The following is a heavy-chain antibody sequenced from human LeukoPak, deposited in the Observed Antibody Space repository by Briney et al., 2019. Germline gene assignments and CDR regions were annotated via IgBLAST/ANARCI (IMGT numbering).Heavy chain of an antibody. V-gene: IGHV4-4*02. J-gene: IGHJ3*02. CDR2: IYHSGST. CDR3: ARKGASGRSYAFDI. D-gene: IGHD1-14*01. CDR1: GGSISSSNW. Sequence: SGTLSLTCAVSGGSISSSNWWSWVRQPPGKGLEWIGEIYHSGSTNYNPSLKSRVTISVDKSKNQFSLKVYSVTAADTAVYYCARKGASGRSYAFDIWGQGTMVTVSS.